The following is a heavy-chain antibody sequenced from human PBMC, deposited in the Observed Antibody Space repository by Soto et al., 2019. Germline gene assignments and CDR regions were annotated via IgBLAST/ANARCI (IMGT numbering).Heavy chain of an antibody. V-gene: IGHV1-69*02. J-gene: IGHJ5*02. CDR1: GGTFSSYT. CDR3: AGAGGGRGWFDP. Sequence: QVQLVQSGAEVKKPGSSVKVSCKASGGTFSSYTISWVRQAPGQGLEWMGRIIPILGIANYAQKFQGRVTITADKSPSTAYMELSSLRSEDTAVYYCAGAGGGRGWFDPWGQGTLVTVSS. CDR2: IIPILGIA. D-gene: IGHD3-16*01.